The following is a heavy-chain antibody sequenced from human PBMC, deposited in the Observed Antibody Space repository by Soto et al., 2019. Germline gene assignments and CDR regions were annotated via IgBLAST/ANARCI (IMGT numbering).Heavy chain of an antibody. CDR1: GYTFTGYY. Sequence: ASVKVFCKASGYTFTGYYMHWVRQAPGQGLEWMGWINPNSGGTNYAQKFQGWVTMTRDTSISTAYMELSRLRSDDTAVYYCARGGLNGADAFDIWGQGTMVTVSS. V-gene: IGHV1-2*04. CDR2: INPNSGGT. J-gene: IGHJ3*02. D-gene: IGHD7-27*01. CDR3: ARGGLNGADAFDI.